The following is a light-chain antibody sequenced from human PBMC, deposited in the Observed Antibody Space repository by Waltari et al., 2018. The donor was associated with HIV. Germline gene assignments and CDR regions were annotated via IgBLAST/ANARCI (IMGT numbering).Light chain of an antibody. CDR3: QQCSSWPPSIT. CDR2: YAS. J-gene: IGKJ5*01. V-gene: IGKV3-11*01. Sequence: EIVLTQSPDTLSLSPGERATLSCRASQSVGNFLAWYQQKPGQAPRLLVYYASNRATGIPARFSGSGSGTDFTLTISRLEAEDFAVYYCQQCSSWPPSITFGQGTRLEIK. CDR1: QSVGNF.